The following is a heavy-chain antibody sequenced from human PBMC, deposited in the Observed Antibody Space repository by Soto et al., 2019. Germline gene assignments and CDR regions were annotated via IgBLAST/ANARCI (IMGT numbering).Heavy chain of an antibody. CDR1: GGSVSSGSYY. J-gene: IGHJ5*02. CDR3: ANSLWSGYYPRFDP. V-gene: IGHV4-61*01. Sequence: QVQLQESGPGLVKPSETLSLTCTVSGGSVSSGSYYWSWIRQPPGKGLEWIGYIYYSGSTNYNPSLKSRVTISVDTSKNQFSLKLSSVTAADTAVYYCANSLWSGYYPRFDPWGQGTLVTVSS. D-gene: IGHD3-3*01. CDR2: IYYSGST.